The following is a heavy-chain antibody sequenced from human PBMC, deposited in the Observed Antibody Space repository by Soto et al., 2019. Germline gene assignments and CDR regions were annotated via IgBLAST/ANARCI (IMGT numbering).Heavy chain of an antibody. CDR2: INAGNGNT. D-gene: IGHD3-9*01. V-gene: IGHV1-3*01. CDR1: GYTLTSYA. CDR3: ARDFIYDILTGYEGDNWFDP. J-gene: IGHJ5*02. Sequence: ASVKVSCKASGYTLTSYAMHWVRQAPGQRLEWMGWINAGNGNTKYSQKFQGRVTITRDTSASTAYMELSSLRSEDTAVYYCARDFIYDILTGYEGDNWFDPWGQGTLVTVSS.